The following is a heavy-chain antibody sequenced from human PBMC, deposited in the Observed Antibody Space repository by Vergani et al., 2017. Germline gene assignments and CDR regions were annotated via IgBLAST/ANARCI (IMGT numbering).Heavy chain of an antibody. CDR2: INHSGST. CDR3: ARDYSGDIVVVPAAHDAFDI. V-gene: IGHV4-34*01. J-gene: IGHJ3*02. Sequence: QVQLQQWGAGLLKPSETLSLTCAVYGGSFSGYYWSWIRQPPGKGLEWIGEINHSGSTNYNPSLKSRVTISVDTSKNQFSLKLSSVTAADTAVYYCARDYSGDIVVVPAAHDAFDIWGQGTMVTVSS. D-gene: IGHD2-2*01. CDR1: GGSFSGYY.